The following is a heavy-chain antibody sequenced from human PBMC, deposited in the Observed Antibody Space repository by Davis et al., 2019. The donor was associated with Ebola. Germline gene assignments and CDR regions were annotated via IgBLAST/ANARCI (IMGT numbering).Heavy chain of an antibody. D-gene: IGHD2-15*01. CDR3: ARGRYSSSGYSDY. V-gene: IGHV4-39*07. CDR1: GDSISGSHYY. J-gene: IGHJ4*02. CDR2: IYYSGST. Sequence: PSETLSLTCSVSGDSISGSHYYWAWIRQSPGKGLEWIGSIYYSGSTHYNPSLKSRVTISADTSKNHFSLDLNSVTAADTAVYYCARGRYSSSGYSDYWGPGTLVAVSS.